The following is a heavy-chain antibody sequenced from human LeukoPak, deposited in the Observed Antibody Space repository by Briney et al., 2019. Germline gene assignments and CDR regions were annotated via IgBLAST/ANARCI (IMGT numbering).Heavy chain of an antibody. CDR3: ARARYLVPAATYYYYYGMDV. CDR2: IYYSGST. V-gene: IGHV4-31*03. Sequence: PSQTLSLTCTVSGGSISSGGYYWSWLRQHPGKGLEWIGYIYYSGSTYYNPSLKSRVTISVDTSKNQFSLKLSSVTAADTAVYYCARARYLVPAATYYYYYGMDVWGQGTTVTVSS. D-gene: IGHD2-15*01. J-gene: IGHJ6*02. CDR1: GGSISSGGYY.